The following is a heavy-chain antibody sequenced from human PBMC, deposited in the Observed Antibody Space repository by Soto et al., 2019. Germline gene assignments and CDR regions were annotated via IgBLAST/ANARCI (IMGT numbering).Heavy chain of an antibody. CDR3: AKAQAALNGFDI. CDR2: ITWNSASI. CDR1: GFTFDAYA. J-gene: IGHJ3*02. V-gene: IGHV3-9*01. D-gene: IGHD6-6*01. Sequence: EVQLVESGGGLVQPGRSLRLSCSASGFTFDAYAMHWVRQAPGKGLESVSGITWNSASIGYADSVKGRFTISRDNAKNSLYLQMNSLRAEDTALYYCAKAQAALNGFDIWGQGTMVTVSS.